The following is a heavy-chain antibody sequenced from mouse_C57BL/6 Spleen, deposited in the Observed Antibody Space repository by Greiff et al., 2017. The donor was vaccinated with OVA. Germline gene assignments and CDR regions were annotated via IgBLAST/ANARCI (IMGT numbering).Heavy chain of an antibody. V-gene: IGHV1-22*01. J-gene: IGHJ1*03. CDR2: INPNNGGT. Sequence: EVQLQQSGPELVKPGASVKMSCKASGYTFTDYNMHWVKQSHGKSLEWIGYINPNNGGTSYNQKFKGKATLTVNKSSSTAYMELRSLSSEDSAVYYCAREYYDYPYWYFDVWGTGTTVTVSS. CDR3: AREYYDYPYWYFDV. D-gene: IGHD2-4*01. CDR1: GYTFTDYN.